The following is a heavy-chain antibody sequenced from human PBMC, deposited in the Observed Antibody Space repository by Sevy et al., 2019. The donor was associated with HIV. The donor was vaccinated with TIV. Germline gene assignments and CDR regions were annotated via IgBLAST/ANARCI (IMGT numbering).Heavy chain of an antibody. CDR3: ARADCSGGRCYSLAY. V-gene: IGHV1-18*01. J-gene: IGHJ4*02. Sequence: ASVKVSCKTSGYTFTNYRIFWVRQAPGQGPESMGWISPHNGDTRYAQKFQGRVTLITDTSTTTAYMELRSLRSDDSALYYCARADCSGGRCYSLAYWGQGTLVTVSS. CDR1: GYTFTNYR. CDR2: ISPHNGDT. D-gene: IGHD2-15*01.